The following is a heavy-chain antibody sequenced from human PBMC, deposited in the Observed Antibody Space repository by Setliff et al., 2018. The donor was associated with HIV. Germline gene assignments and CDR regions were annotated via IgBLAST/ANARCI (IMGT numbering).Heavy chain of an antibody. CDR3: ARGKNYYDSSGYHY. Sequence: PSETLSLTCTVSGGSISRSTYYWGWIRQPPGKGLEWIGSIYHGGSTNYNPSLKSRVTISVDKSKNQFSLKLSSVTAADTAVYYCARGKNYYDSSGYHYWGQGTLVTVSS. J-gene: IGHJ4*02. V-gene: IGHV4-39*07. D-gene: IGHD3-22*01. CDR1: GGSISRSTYY. CDR2: IYHGGST.